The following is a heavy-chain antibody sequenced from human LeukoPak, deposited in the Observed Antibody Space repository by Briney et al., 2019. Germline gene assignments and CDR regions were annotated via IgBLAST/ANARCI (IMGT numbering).Heavy chain of an antibody. J-gene: IGHJ4*02. Sequence: GGSLRLSCAASGFTFSSYGMHWVRQAPGKGLEWVAVISYDGSNKYYADSVKGRFTISRDNSKNTLYLQMNSLRAEDMAVYYCAKFSPRGAAGNFYWGQGTLVTVSS. CDR3: AKFSPRGAAGNFY. V-gene: IGHV3-30*18. CDR1: GFTFSSYG. CDR2: ISYDGSNK. D-gene: IGHD6-13*01.